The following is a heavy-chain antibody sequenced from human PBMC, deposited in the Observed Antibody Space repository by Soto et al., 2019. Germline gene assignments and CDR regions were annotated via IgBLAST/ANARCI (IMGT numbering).Heavy chain of an antibody. D-gene: IGHD3-22*01. Sequence: SEKVSCKASGGTFSSYAISWVRQAPGQGLEWMGGIIPIFGTANYAQKFQGRVTITADKSTSTAYMELSSLRSEGTAVYYCARARHPAYYYDSSGYPRSFYGMDVWGQGTTVTVSS. CDR1: GGTFSSYA. V-gene: IGHV1-69*06. J-gene: IGHJ6*02. CDR3: ARARHPAYYYDSSGYPRSFYGMDV. CDR2: IIPIFGTA.